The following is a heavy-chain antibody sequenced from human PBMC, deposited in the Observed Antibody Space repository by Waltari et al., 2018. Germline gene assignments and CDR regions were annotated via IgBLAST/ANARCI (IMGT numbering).Heavy chain of an antibody. CDR1: GYTFTGYY. V-gene: IGHV1-2*02. J-gene: IGHJ4*02. D-gene: IGHD1-7*01. Sequence: QVQLVQSGAEVKKPGASVKVSCKASGYTFTGYYMHWVRQAPGQGLEWMGWINPNSGDTNYAQKFQGRVTMTRDTSISTAYMELSRLRSDDTAVYYCARDRTTDLFDYWGQGTLVIVSS. CDR3: ARDRTTDLFDY. CDR2: INPNSGDT.